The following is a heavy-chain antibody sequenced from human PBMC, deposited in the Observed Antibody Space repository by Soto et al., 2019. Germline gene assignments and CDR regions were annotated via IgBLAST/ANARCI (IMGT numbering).Heavy chain of an antibody. CDR2: IYHSGT. Sequence: QVQLQESGPGLVKSSETLSLTCTVSGASISSNYWSWIRQTPGKGLEWIGYIYHSGTNYNPSLKSRVFISMDTSKNQSSLKLSSVSTADTADDFGAQYYYGSGSYFDHGGQGTLVTVSS. D-gene: IGHD3-10*01. CDR1: GASISSNY. V-gene: IGHV4-59*01. CDR3: AQYYYGSGSYFDH. J-gene: IGHJ1*01.